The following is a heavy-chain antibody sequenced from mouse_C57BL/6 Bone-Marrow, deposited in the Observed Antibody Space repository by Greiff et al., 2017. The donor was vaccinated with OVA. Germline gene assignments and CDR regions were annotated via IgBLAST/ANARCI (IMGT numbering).Heavy chain of an antibody. D-gene: IGHD1-1*01. CDR3: VVYYGSRGWYFDV. CDR2: IYPGSGST. CDR1: GYTFTSYW. V-gene: IGHV1-55*01. Sequence: QVHVKQPGAELVKPGASVKMSCKASGYTFTSYWITWVKQRPGQGLEWIGDIYPGSGSTNYNEKFKSKATLTVDTSSSTAYMQLSSLTSEDSAVYYCVVYYGSRGWYFDVWGTGTTVTVSS. J-gene: IGHJ1*03.